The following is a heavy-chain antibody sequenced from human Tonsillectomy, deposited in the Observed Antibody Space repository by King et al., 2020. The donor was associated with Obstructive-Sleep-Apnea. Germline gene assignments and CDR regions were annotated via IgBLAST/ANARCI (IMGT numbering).Heavy chain of an antibody. CDR2: ISGRGNTI. CDR3: ALDTLDDDGACVDY. CDR1: RFPLTTYS. V-gene: IGHV3-48*01. Sequence: VQLVESGGGLVQPGGSLRLSCAASRFPLTTYSMNWVRQAPGKGLEWVSYISGRGNTIYYADSVKGRFTISRDSAKNSLDLQMNSLRVEDTAVYYCALDTLDDDGACVDYWGQGTLVTVSS. D-gene: IGHD4-17*01. J-gene: IGHJ4*02.